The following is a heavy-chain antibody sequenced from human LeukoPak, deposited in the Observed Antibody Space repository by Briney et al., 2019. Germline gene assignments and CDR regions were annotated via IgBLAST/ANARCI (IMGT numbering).Heavy chain of an antibody. Sequence: PSETLSLTCTVSGGSISSYYWSWIRQPPGKGLEWIGYIYYSGSTNYNPSLKSRVTISVDTSKNQFSLKLSSVTAADTAVYYRARDREDTYYYDSSGITTGFDPWGQGTLVTVSS. V-gene: IGHV4-59*01. CDR1: GGSISSYY. J-gene: IGHJ5*02. D-gene: IGHD3-22*01. CDR2: IYYSGST. CDR3: ARDREDTYYYDSSGITTGFDP.